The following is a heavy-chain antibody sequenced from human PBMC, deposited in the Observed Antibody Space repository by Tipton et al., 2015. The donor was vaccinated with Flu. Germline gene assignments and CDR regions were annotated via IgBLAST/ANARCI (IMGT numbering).Heavy chain of an antibody. D-gene: IGHD2-2*01. CDR2: ISGSGGST. CDR1: GFTFSNYA. CDR3: ARTQVVGTHKQPEFDS. J-gene: IGHJ4*02. V-gene: IGHV3-23*01. Sequence: SLRLSCVASGFTFSNYAMSWVRQAPGKGLEWVSGISGSGGSTYYPDSVKGRFTISRDNSKNTLYLQMNSLRAEDSAVYFCARTQVVGTHKQPEFDSWGQGTLVTVSS.